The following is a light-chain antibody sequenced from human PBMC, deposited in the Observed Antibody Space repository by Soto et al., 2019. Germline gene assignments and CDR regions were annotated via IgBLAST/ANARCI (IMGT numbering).Light chain of an antibody. CDR2: GAS. CDR1: QSVDSDY. Sequence: EILLTQSPGTLSLSPGERATLSCGASQSVDSDYLAWYQQRPGQAPRLLIFGASSRAIGIPDRFSGSGSGTEFTLSISRLQTEDFAIYYCQKYGGSPPWTFGRGTKVDIK. J-gene: IGKJ1*01. V-gene: IGKV3-20*01. CDR3: QKYGGSPPWT.